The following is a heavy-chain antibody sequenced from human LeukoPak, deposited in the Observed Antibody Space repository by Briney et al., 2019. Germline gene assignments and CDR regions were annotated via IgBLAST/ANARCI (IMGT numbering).Heavy chain of an antibody. CDR2: IYYSGST. CDR3: ARGISSSSRAEGAYYFDY. J-gene: IGHJ4*02. Sequence: TSETLSLTCTVSGGSISSGDYYWSWIRQPPGKGLEYIGYIYYSGSTYYNPSLKSRVTISVDTSKNQFSLKLSSVTAADTAVYYCARGISSSSRAEGAYYFDYWGQGTLVTVSS. D-gene: IGHD6-6*01. CDR1: GGSISSGDYY. V-gene: IGHV4-30-4*08.